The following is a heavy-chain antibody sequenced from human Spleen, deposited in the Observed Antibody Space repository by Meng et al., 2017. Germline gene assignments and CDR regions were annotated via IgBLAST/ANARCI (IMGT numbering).Heavy chain of an antibody. CDR1: GGSISSVNW. CDR2: IYDGGST. J-gene: IGHJ4*02. V-gene: IGHV4-4*02. D-gene: IGHD6-13*01. Sequence: GQLQRLGPGLLKPLGPLSLTCAVSGGSISSVNWWSWVRQSAGKGLEWIGEIYDGGSTNYNPSLKSRVTISVDKSKNQFSLKLSSVTAADTAVYYCARVGSSSWFVADWGQGTLVTVSS. CDR3: ARVGSSSWFVAD.